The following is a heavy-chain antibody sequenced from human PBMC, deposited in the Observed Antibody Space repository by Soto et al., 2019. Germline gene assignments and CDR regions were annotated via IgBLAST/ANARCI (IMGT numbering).Heavy chain of an antibody. Sequence: ASVKVSCKASGYTFTGYYMHWVRQAPGQGLEWMGWINPNSGGTNYAQKFQGRVTMTRNTSISTAYMELSRLRSDDTAVYYCARRGIAAAGADYWGQGTLVTVSS. J-gene: IGHJ4*02. CDR1: GYTFTGYY. D-gene: IGHD6-13*01. CDR2: INPNSGGT. CDR3: ARRGIAAAGADY. V-gene: IGHV1-2*02.